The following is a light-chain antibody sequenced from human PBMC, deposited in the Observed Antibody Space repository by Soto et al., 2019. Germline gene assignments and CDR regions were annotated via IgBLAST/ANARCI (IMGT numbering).Light chain of an antibody. J-gene: IGKJ1*01. CDR1: QSVRSER. V-gene: IGKV3-20*01. CDR3: QQYGSSGT. Sequence: EIVLTQSPATLSLSPGERATLSCRASQSVRSERLAWYQHKRGQAPRLVIFDASSRATGIPDRFSGSGSGTDFTLTISRLEPEDFAVYYCQQYGSSGTFGQGTKVDIK. CDR2: DAS.